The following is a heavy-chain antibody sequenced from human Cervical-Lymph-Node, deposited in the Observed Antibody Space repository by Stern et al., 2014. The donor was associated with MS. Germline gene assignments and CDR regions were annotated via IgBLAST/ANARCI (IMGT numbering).Heavy chain of an antibody. J-gene: IGHJ5*02. D-gene: IGHD1-20*01. CDR2: ISADGTLK. V-gene: IGHV3-30*18. Sequence: EQLVESGGGVVQPGRSLRLSCAASGFTFSAYGMHWVRQAPGKGLEGVAVISADGTLKFYGDSVKGRFTISRDNSKNTLFLQMNSLRAEDTAVYYCAKGDNWRRLNPWGQGTLVTVSS. CDR1: GFTFSAYG. CDR3: AKGDNWRRLNP.